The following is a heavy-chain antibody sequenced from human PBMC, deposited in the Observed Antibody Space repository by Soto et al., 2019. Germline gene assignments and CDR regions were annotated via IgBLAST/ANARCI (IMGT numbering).Heavy chain of an antibody. CDR1: GFSLSTSGVG. Sequence: VSGPTLVNPTQTLTLTFTFCGFSLSTSGVGVGWIRQPPGKALEWLALIYWDDDKRYSPSLKSRLTITKDTSKNQVVLTMTNMDPVDTATYYCAHTRFLEWLLYVPIGYMDVWGKGTTVTVSS. CDR2: IYWDDDK. D-gene: IGHD3-3*01. J-gene: IGHJ6*03. V-gene: IGHV2-5*02. CDR3: AHTRFLEWLLYVPIGYMDV.